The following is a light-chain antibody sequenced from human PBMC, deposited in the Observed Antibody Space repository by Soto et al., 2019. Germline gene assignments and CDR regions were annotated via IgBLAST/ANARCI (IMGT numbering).Light chain of an antibody. CDR1: SSDVGSYNL. V-gene: IGLV2-23*02. Sequence: QSVLTQPASVSGSPGHSITISCTGTSSDVGSYNLVSWYQQHPGKAPKVMIYEVSKRPSGVPNRFSGSKSGYTASLTISGLQAEDEADYYCCSYAGSSTYVFGTGTKVTVL. CDR2: EVS. CDR3: CSYAGSSTYV. J-gene: IGLJ1*01.